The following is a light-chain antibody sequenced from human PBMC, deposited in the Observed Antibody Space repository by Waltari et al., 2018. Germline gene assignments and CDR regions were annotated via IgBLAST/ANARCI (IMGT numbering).Light chain of an antibody. CDR3: MQAVQTPLT. V-gene: IGKV2-28*01. CDR2: LGS. CDR1: QSLLYSTGYNY. Sequence: DIVMTQSPLSLPVTPGEPASISCSSSQSLLYSTGYNYLDWYLQKPGQSPQLLIYLGSNRASGVPDRFSGSGSGTDFTLKISRVEAEDVGVYYCMQAVQTPLTFGGGTKVEIK. J-gene: IGKJ4*01.